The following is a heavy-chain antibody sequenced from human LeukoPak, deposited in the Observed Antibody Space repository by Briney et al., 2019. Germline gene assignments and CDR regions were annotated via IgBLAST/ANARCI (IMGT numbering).Heavy chain of an antibody. CDR2: IYYSGST. CDR3: ARVGVLLWFGESEPRGWFDP. J-gene: IGHJ5*02. Sequence: KSSETLSLTCTVSGGSISSYYWSWIRQPPGKGLEWIGYIYYSGSTNYNPSLKSRVTISVDTSKNQFSLKLSSVTAADTAVYYCARVGVLLWFGESEPRGWFDPWGQGTLVTVSS. V-gene: IGHV4-59*01. CDR1: GGSISSYY. D-gene: IGHD3-10*01.